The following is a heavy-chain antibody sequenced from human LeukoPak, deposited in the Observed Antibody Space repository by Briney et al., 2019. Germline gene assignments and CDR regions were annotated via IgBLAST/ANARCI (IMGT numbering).Heavy chain of an antibody. CDR3: ASGYSSGWFDY. V-gene: IGHV1-46*01. CDR1: GYTFTSYY. J-gene: IGHJ4*02. CDR2: INPSGGST. D-gene: IGHD6-19*01. Sequence: ASVQVSCKASGYTFTSYYMHWVRQAPGQGLEWVGIINPSGGSTSYAQKFQGRVTMTRDTSTSTVYMELSSLRSEDTAVYYCASGYSSGWFDYWGQGTLVTVSS.